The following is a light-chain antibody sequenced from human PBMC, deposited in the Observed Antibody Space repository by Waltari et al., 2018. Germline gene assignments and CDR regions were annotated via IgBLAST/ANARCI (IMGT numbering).Light chain of an antibody. CDR3: QQGYDYPFT. CDR2: RAS. V-gene: IGKV1-6*01. J-gene: IGKJ3*01. CDR1: QGIGNN. Sequence: IQMTQSPSSLSASVGDTVTITCQASQGIGNNLNWYQQKPGKAPKLLIYRASTLQSGIPSRFSGSGSGTDFTLIVSSLRPEDFATYYCQQGYDYPFTFGPGTKLDFK.